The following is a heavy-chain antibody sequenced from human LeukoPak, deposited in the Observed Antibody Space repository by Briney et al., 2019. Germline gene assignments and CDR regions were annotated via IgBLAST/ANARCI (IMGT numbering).Heavy chain of an antibody. CDR3: GRRRIDCSDTGCYVDY. Sequence: ASVKVSCKASGYSFTGYYIHWMRQAPGQGLEWMGWMNPNRGDTSYAQKFQGRVTMARDTPINTAYMELSGLTSDDTAVYYCGRRRIDCSDTGCYVDYWGQGTLVTVSS. CDR1: GYSFTGYY. J-gene: IGHJ4*02. CDR2: MNPNRGDT. D-gene: IGHD2-15*01. V-gene: IGHV1-2*02.